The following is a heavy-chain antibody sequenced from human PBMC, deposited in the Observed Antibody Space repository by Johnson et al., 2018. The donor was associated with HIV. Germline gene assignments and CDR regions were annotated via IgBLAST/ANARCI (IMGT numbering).Heavy chain of an antibody. CDR1: GFTFDDYG. CDR3: ARVRTAAGFDAFDI. D-gene: IGHD6-13*01. V-gene: IGHV3-20*04. J-gene: IGHJ3*02. CDR2: MNWNGDST. Sequence: VLLVESGGGVVRPGGSLRLSCAASGFTFDDYGMSWVRQAPGKGLEWVSGMNWNGDSTGYVDSVKGRFTISRDNAKNSLYLQMNSLRAEETALYYCARVRTAAGFDAFDIWGQGTMVTVSS.